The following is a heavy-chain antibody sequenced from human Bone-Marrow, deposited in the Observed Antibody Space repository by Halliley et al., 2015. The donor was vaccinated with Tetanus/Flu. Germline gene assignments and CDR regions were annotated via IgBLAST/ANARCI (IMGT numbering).Heavy chain of an antibody. J-gene: IGHJ4*02. CDR3: ASGGWDQFDY. CDR2: MGGAGTAK. D-gene: IGHD1-26*01. Sequence: LEWVSYMGGAGTAKDYADSVKGRFTISRDNAKKTVYLQMNSLRGEDTAVYYCASGGWDQFDYWGQGTLVTVSS. V-gene: IGHV3-48*03.